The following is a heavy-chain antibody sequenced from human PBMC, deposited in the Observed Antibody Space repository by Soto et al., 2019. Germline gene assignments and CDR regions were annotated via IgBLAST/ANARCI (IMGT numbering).Heavy chain of an antibody. J-gene: IGHJ6*02. CDR1: GGSFRDFY. CDR3: ARTGGMDV. Sequence: QVQLQQSGAGLLRPSETLSLTCAVYGGSFRDFYWSWLRQTPEKGLEWIGEINHSGDTKYNPSLESRVTISVDTSKNQFSLKVNFVTPADTAVYYCARTGGMDVWGPGATVTVSS. CDR2: INHSGDT. V-gene: IGHV4-34*01.